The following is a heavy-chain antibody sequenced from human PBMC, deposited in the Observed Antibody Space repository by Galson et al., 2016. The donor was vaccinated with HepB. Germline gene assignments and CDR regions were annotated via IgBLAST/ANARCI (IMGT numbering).Heavy chain of an antibody. J-gene: IGHJ6*02. CDR1: GYTFISYG. CDR2: INTYTGDT. CDR3: ARDGDYDILTGYWHFNYGMDV. D-gene: IGHD3-9*01. Sequence: SVKVSCKASGYTFISYGISWVRQAPGQGLEWMGWINTYTGDTNYAQKVRGRVTVTTDTSTGTAYMDLRSLRSDDTAIYYCARDGDYDILTGYWHFNYGMDVWGQGTPVTVSS. V-gene: IGHV1-18*01.